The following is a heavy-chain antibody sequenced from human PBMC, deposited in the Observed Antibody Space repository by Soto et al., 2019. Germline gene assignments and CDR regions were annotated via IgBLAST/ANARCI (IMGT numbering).Heavy chain of an antibody. D-gene: IGHD4-4*01. Sequence: GGSLRLSCAASGFTVSSNYMSWVRQAPGKGLEWVSVIYSGGSTYYADSVKGRFTISRDNSKNTLYLQMNSLRAEDTAVYYCARDGWTVTTNYYYYYMDVWGKGTTVTVSS. CDR1: GFTVSSNY. V-gene: IGHV3-66*01. CDR3: ARDGWTVTTNYYYYYMDV. CDR2: IYSGGST. J-gene: IGHJ6*03.